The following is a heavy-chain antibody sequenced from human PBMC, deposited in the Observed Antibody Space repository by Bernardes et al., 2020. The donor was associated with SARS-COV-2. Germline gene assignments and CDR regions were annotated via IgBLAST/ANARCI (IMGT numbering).Heavy chain of an antibody. J-gene: IGHJ1*01. D-gene: IGHD6-19*01. CDR2: IVVGSGNT. CDR1: GFTFTSSA. Sequence: SGKVSCKASGFTFTSSAMQWVRQARGQRLEWIGWIVVGSGNTNYAQKFQERVTITRDMSTSTAYMELSSLRSEDTAVYYCAADLTPYSSGWYAGAEYFQHWGQGTLVTVSS. CDR3: AADLTPYSSGWYAGAEYFQH. V-gene: IGHV1-58*02.